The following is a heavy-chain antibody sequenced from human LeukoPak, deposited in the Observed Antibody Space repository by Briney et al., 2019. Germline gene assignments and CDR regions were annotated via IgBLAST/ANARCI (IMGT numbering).Heavy chain of an antibody. CDR1: GYTFTDHS. V-gene: IGHV1-2*02. CDR3: ARDRGTNWGGGSDF. D-gene: IGHD7-27*01. Sequence: ASVKVSCKTSGYTFTDHSMHWVRQGQAPGQGLEWVGWIDPTGGAANYAQKFQGRVTLTRDTSISTFYMEMNRLTSDDTAVYYWARDRGTNWGGGSDFWGQGALLTVSS. CDR2: IDPTGGAA. J-gene: IGHJ4*02.